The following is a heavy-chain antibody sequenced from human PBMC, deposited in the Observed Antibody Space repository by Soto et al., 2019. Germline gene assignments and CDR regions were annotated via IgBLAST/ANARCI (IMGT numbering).Heavy chain of an antibody. CDR3: VRDTAPEDYGSGSYRFDY. J-gene: IGHJ4*02. CDR1: GFTFSSYA. Sequence: QVQLVESGGGVVQPGKSLRLSCEASGFTFSSYAMHWVRQAPGKGLEWVAIISFEGSIRFYADSVKGRFTISRDNSKNTVFLQMNSLTTEDTAVYHCVRDTAPEDYGSGSYRFDYWGQGSLVTVSS. V-gene: IGHV3-30-3*01. CDR2: ISFEGSIR. D-gene: IGHD3-10*01.